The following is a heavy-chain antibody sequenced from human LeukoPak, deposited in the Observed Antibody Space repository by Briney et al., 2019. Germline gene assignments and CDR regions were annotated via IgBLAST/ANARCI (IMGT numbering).Heavy chain of an antibody. CDR1: GFTVSRNY. V-gene: IGHV3-11*04. J-gene: IGHJ6*03. CDR3: ARPHPKIYCSSTSCHEDYYYYYMDV. Sequence: KPGGSLRLSCAASGFTVSRNYMSWIRQAPGKGLEWVSYISSSGSTIYYADSVKGRFTISRDNAKNSLYLQMNSLRAEDTAVYYCARPHPKIYCSSTSCHEDYYYYYMDVWGKGTTVTVSS. CDR2: ISSSGSTI. D-gene: IGHD2-2*01.